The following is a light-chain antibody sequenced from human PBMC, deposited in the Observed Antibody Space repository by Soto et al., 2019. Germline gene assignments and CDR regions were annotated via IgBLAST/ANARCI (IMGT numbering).Light chain of an antibody. V-gene: IGKV3-20*01. CDR3: QQCGSSPS. Sequence: EIVLTQSPGPLSLSPGERATLSCRASQSVSSSYLAWYQQKPRQAPRHLIYDTSSRATGIPDRFSGSGSGTDFTLAISRLEPEDFAVYYRQQCGSSPSFGQGTKVELK. CDR2: DTS. J-gene: IGKJ1*01. CDR1: QSVSSSY.